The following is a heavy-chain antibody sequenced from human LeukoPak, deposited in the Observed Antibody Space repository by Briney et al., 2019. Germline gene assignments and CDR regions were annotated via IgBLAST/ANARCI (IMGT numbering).Heavy chain of an antibody. CDR2: ISKTGTAT. CDR3: AKVAGSGWRYYFAY. Sequence: GGSLRLSCAGSGFTFNNFAMSWVRQAPGKGLEWVSGISKTGTATYYADSVKGRFTISRDNSKNTLYLQMNSLRAEDTAIYYCAKVAGSGWRYYFAYWGQGTLVTVSS. D-gene: IGHD6-19*01. J-gene: IGHJ4*02. CDR1: GFTFNNFA. V-gene: IGHV3-23*01.